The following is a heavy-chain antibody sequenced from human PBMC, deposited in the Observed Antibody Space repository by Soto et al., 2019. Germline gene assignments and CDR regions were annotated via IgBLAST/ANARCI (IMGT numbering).Heavy chain of an antibody. CDR3: ARSKYSSGWYEGFYYFDY. J-gene: IGHJ4*02. CDR1: GFTFSSYG. V-gene: IGHV3-33*01. CDR2: IWYDGSNK. D-gene: IGHD6-19*01. Sequence: GGSLRLSCAASGFTFSSYGMHWVRQAPGKGLEWVAVIWYDGSNKYYADSVKGRFTISRDNSKNTLYLQMNSLRAEDTAVYYCARSKYSSGWYEGFYYFDYWGQGTLVTVSS.